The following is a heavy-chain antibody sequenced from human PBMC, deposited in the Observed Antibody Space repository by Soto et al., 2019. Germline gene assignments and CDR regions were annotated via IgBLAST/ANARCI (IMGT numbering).Heavy chain of an antibody. J-gene: IGHJ4*02. D-gene: IGHD3-10*01. CDR2: ISAYNGNT. CDR1: GYTFTSYG. Sequence: VKVSCKASGYTFTSYGISWVRQAPGQGLEWMGWISAYNGNTDYAQKLQGRVTMTTDTSTSTAYMELRSLRSDDTAVYYCSITMVRGVLYYFDYWGQGTLVPVSS. V-gene: IGHV1-18*01. CDR3: SITMVRGVLYYFDY.